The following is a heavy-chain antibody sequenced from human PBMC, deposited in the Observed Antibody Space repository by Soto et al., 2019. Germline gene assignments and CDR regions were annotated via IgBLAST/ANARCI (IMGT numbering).Heavy chain of an antibody. CDR1: GYTFTSYG. D-gene: IGHD6-19*01. J-gene: IGHJ3*02. CDR2: ISAYNGNT. CDR3: ARDGYSSGWSTSAAAFDI. Sequence: ASVKVSCKASGYTFTSYGISWVRKAPGQGLEWMGWISAYNGNTNYAQKLQGRVTMTTDTSTSTAYMELRSLRSDDTAVYYCARDGYSSGWSTSAAAFDIWGQGTMVTVSS. V-gene: IGHV1-18*01.